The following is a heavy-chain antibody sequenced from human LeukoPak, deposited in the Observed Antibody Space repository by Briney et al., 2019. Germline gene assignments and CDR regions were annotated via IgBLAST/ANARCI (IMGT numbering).Heavy chain of an antibody. CDR3: ATSPDYGDSTYYFDY. V-gene: IGHV3-30*04. J-gene: IGHJ4*02. Sequence: GGSLRLSCAASGFTSSSYAMHWVRQAPGKGLEWVAVISYDGSNKYYADSVKGRFTISRDNSKNTLYLQMNSLRAEDTAVYYCATSPDYGDSTYYFDYWGQGTLVTVSS. D-gene: IGHD4-17*01. CDR1: GFTSSSYA. CDR2: ISYDGSNK.